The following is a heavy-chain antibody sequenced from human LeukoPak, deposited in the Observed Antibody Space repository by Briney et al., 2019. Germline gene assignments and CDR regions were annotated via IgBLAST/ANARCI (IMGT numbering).Heavy chain of an antibody. V-gene: IGHV3-9*03. CDR2: ISWNGGSI. J-gene: IGHJ4*02. Sequence: PGRSLRLSCAASGFPFGDYAMHWVRQVPGKGLERVSYISWNGGSINYADSVKGRFTISRDNAKNSLYLQMNSLRTEDMALYYCTKGQWQAFDYWGQGALVTVSS. CDR1: GFPFGDYA. CDR3: TKGQWQAFDY. D-gene: IGHD6-19*01.